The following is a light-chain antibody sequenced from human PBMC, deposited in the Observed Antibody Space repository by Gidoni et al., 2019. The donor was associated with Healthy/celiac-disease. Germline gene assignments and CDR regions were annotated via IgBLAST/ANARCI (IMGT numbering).Light chain of an antibody. V-gene: IGLV2-14*01. CDR1: SSDVGAYNY. Sequence: QSALTQPASMSGSPGQSITISCTGTSSDVGAYNYVSWYQQHPGKVPQLMIYDVSDRPSGVSNRFSGSKSGHTASLTISGLQAEDEADYYSSSYTRSSTLVFGGGTKLTVL. CDR3: SSYTRSSTLV. CDR2: DVS. J-gene: IGLJ2*01.